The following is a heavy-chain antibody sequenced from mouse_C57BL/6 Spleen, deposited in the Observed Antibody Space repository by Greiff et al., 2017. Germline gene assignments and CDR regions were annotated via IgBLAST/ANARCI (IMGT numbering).Heavy chain of an antibody. J-gene: IGHJ3*01. D-gene: IGHD2-2*01. CDR1: GFTFSSYT. CDR2: ISGGGGNT. V-gene: IGHV5-9*01. Sequence: EVMLVESGGGLVKPGGSLKLSCAASGFTFSSYTMSWVRQTPEKRLAWVATISGGGGNTYYPDSVKGRFTISRDNAKNTLYLQMSSLRSEDTALYYCARYGYDGVWFAYWGQGTLVTVSA. CDR3: ARYGYDGVWFAY.